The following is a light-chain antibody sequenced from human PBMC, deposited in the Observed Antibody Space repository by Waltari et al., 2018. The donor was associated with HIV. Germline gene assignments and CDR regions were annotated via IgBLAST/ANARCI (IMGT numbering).Light chain of an antibody. CDR2: RNN. Sequence: QSVLTQPPSASGTPGQRVTISCSGSSSNIGSYTVNWYQQIPGTAPKLLIFRNNYRPSGVPDRFSGSKSGTSASLAISGLHSDDEADYFCAAWEDSLNGPIWVFGGGTKLTVL. V-gene: IGLV1-44*01. CDR1: SSNIGSYT. CDR3: AAWEDSLNGPIWV. J-gene: IGLJ3*02.